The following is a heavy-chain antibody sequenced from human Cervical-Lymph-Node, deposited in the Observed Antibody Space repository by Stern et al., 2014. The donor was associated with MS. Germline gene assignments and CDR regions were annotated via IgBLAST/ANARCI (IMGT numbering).Heavy chain of an antibody. CDR3: ASRSNWFDP. CDR2: MIHSGST. Sequence: QVQLQESGPGLVKPSGTLSLTCAVSGGSISSGNWWNWVRQPPGEGLEWFGDMIHSGSTIYNPSIKRQDTISVDKSKNQFSLKLTSVTAADTAVYYCASRSNWFDPWGQGTLVTVSS. CDR1: GGSISSGNW. V-gene: IGHV4-4*02. J-gene: IGHJ5*02.